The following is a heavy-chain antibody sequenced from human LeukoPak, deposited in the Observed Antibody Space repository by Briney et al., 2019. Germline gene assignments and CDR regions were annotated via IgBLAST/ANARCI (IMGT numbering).Heavy chain of an antibody. Sequence: QPGGSLRLSCSASGITFSSYCMHWVRQAPGKGLEYVAAIDNSGGDTYYVDSVKGRFSISRDNSKNTLFLQMSSLRPEDTAMYYCAMDSTTNWGGGLGYWGQGTLVTVSS. J-gene: IGHJ4*02. V-gene: IGHV3-64D*06. D-gene: IGHD7-27*01. CDR2: IDNSGGDT. CDR3: AMDSTTNWGGGLGY. CDR1: GITFSSYC.